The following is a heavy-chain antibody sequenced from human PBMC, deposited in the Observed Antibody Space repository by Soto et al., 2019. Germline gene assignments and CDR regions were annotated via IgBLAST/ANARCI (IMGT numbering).Heavy chain of an antibody. Sequence: QVQLVQSGAEMKKPGSSVKVSCQSSGGTFNTYAMNWVRQAPGQGPEWMGDISPMFGAANYAPKLQGRVTITADESTGTTYMQLSSLTSEDMALYFCAREVQVHTPAFVHWSQGTLVTVSS. V-gene: IGHV1-69*19. CDR2: ISPMFGAA. D-gene: IGHD3-10*01. CDR3: AREVQVHTPAFVH. CDR1: GGTFNTYA. J-gene: IGHJ4*02.